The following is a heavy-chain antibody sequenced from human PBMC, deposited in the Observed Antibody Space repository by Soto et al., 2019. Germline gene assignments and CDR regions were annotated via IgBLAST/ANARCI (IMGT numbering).Heavy chain of an antibody. D-gene: IGHD2-15*01. V-gene: IGHV1-46*01. CDR1: GYTFTTYY. CDR2: INPSGGST. CDR3: AMVYCSGGSCYGIDY. Sequence: ASVKVSCKASGYTFTTYYMHWVRQAPGQGPEWMGIINPSGGSTSYAQKFQGRVTMTRDTSTSTVYMELSSLRSEDTAVYYCAMVYCSGGSCYGIDYWGQGTLVTVSS. J-gene: IGHJ4*02.